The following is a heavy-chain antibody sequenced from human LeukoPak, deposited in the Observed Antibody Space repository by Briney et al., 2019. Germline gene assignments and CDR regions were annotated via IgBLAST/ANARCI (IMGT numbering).Heavy chain of an antibody. CDR3: ARVYNFWSGYHH. Sequence: PSETLSLTCTVSGGSIRSSSYYWDWIRQPPGKGLEWIGNIFSSGSTNYNPSLKSRVTISVDTSKNQFSLKLSSVTAADTAVYYCARVYNFWSGYHHWGHGTMVTVSS. CDR2: IFSSGST. J-gene: IGHJ3*01. D-gene: IGHD3-3*01. V-gene: IGHV4-39*01. CDR1: GGSIRSSSYY.